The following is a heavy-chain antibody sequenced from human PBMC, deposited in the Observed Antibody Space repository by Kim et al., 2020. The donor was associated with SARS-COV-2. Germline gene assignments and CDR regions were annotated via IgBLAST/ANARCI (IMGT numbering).Heavy chain of an antibody. V-gene: IGHV4-59*01. CDR3: ARDAPSSGFDY. Sequence: TNYYPSLKSRGTVSVDTLKNQFSLKLSSVTAADSAVYYCARDAPSSGFDYWGQGTLVTVSS. D-gene: IGHD3-22*01. CDR2: T. J-gene: IGHJ4*02.